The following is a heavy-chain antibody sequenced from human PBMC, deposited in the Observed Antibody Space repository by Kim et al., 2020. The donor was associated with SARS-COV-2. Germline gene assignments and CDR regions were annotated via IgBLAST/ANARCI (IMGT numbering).Heavy chain of an antibody. Sequence: GGSLRLFCAASGFSFSNYAMDWVRQAPGKGLEWVSSITASGDGTYYADSVKGRFTISRDNSKNTLYLQMDSLRAEDSAVFYCAKSGHCGDSGCQGRGWFDPWGQGTLVTVSS. CDR2: ITASGDGT. D-gene: IGHD2-15*01. CDR3: AKSGHCGDSGCQGRGWFDP. J-gene: IGHJ5*02. V-gene: IGHV3-23*01. CDR1: GFSFSNYA.